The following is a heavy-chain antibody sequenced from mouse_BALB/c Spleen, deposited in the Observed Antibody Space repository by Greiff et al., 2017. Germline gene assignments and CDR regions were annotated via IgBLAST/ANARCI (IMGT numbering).Heavy chain of an antibody. J-gene: IGHJ2*01. CDR1: GYSFTGYY. CDR2: INPYNGAT. V-gene: IGHV1-31*01. CDR3: ARSRDSYFDY. Sequence: EVKLQESGPELVKPGASVKISCKASGYSFTGYYMHWVKQSHVKSLEWIGRINPYNGATSYNQNFKDKASLTVDKSSSTAYMELHSLTSEDSAVYYCARSRDSYFDYWGQGTTLTVSS.